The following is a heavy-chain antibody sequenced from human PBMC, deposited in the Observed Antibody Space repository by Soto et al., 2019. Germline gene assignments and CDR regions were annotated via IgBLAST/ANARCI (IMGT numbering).Heavy chain of an antibody. CDR2: ISESGSYI. D-gene: IGHD2-21*02. V-gene: IGHV3-21*02. CDR1: GFTFSSYP. Sequence: EVQLVESGGGLVKPGGSLRLSCAASGFTFSSYPMHWVRQAPGKGLEWVSSISESGSYIYYATSVRGRFTISRDNAKNSLSLHINSLGAGDTDVYFCARVGVTRQIDFWGQGTLVTASS. CDR3: ARVGVTRQIDF. J-gene: IGHJ4*02.